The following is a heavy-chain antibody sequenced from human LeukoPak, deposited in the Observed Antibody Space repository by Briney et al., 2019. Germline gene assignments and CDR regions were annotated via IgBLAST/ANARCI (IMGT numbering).Heavy chain of an antibody. CDR1: GGSITSHF. V-gene: IGHV4-59*11. J-gene: IGHJ4*02. Sequence: PSETLSLTCTVSGGSITSHFWSWIRQPPGKGLEWIGYIYHSGITNYNPSLKSRVTISVDTSKTQFSLKLSSVTAADTAVYYCARDGYSGSSLFDYWGQGTLVTVSS. D-gene: IGHD1-26*01. CDR2: IYHSGIT. CDR3: ARDGYSGSSLFDY.